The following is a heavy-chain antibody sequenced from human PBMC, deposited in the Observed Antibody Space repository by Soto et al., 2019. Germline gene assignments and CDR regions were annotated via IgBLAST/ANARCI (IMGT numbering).Heavy chain of an antibody. CDR2: IYSADNT. J-gene: IGHJ4*01. Sequence: GGSLRLSCAASGLSVSSNDMSWVRQAPGKGLECVSIIYSADNTFYVDSVRGRFIISRDNSKNTVYLQMNSLRADDTAVYYCARGSLYWGQGTLVTVSS. CDR3: ARGSLY. CDR1: GLSVSSND. V-gene: IGHV3-66*01.